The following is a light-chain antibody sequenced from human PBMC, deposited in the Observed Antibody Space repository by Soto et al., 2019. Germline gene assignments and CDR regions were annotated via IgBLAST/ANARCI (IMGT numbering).Light chain of an antibody. CDR1: QSVTSN. J-gene: IGKJ1*01. Sequence: EKVLTQSPAILSVYQGERATLSCRASQSVTSNLAWYRQRPGQAPRLLIYDTFRRATGVPARFSGSGSGTEFTLTISSLQSEDFAVYYCQQYNDWPPWTFGQGTKVDI. CDR2: DTF. V-gene: IGKV3-15*01. CDR3: QQYNDWPPWT.